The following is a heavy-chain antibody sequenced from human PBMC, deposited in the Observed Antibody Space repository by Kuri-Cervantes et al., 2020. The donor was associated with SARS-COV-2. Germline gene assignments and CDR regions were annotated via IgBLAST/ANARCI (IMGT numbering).Heavy chain of an antibody. V-gene: IGHV3-74*01. J-gene: IGHJ4*02. CDR1: GFTLSSYW. Sequence: GESLKITCVASGFTLSSYWTNWVRQAPGKGLVWVSRLTNDGSDAIFADSVKGRFTISRDNAKNMLYLYMNSLRADDTAVYYCSRDSMTTRDFDYWGQGTLVTVSS. CDR3: SRDSMTTRDFDY. D-gene: IGHD4-11*01. CDR2: LTNDGSDA.